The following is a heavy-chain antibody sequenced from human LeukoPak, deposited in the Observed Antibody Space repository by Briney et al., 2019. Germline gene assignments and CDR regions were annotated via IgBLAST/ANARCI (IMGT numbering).Heavy chain of an antibody. CDR3: ARDHIVVVPAAMRPGFDY. CDR1: GYTFTSYA. J-gene: IGHJ4*02. Sequence: ASVKVSCKASGYTFTSYAMHWVRQAPGQRLEWMGWINGGNGNTKYSQKFQGRVTITRDTSASTAYMELSSLRSEDTAVYYCARDHIVVVPAAMRPGFDYWGQGTLVTVSS. CDR2: INGGNGNT. D-gene: IGHD2-2*01. V-gene: IGHV1-3*01.